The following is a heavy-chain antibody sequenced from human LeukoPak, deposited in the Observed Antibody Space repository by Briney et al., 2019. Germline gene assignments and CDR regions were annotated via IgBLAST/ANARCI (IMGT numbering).Heavy chain of an antibody. V-gene: IGHV4-34*01. D-gene: IGHD1-26*01. CDR1: GGSFSGYY. Sequence: SETLSLTCAVYGGSFSGYYWSWIRQPPGKGLEWIGEINHSGSTNYNPSLKSRATISVDTSKNQFSLKLSSVTAADTAVYYCARAGFLELLRPTNKRRGFDYWGQGTLVTVSS. CDR3: ARAGFLELLRPTNKRRGFDY. J-gene: IGHJ4*02. CDR2: INHSGST.